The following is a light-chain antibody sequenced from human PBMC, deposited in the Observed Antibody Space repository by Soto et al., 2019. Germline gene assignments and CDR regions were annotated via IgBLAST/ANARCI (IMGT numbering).Light chain of an antibody. V-gene: IGKV4-1*01. CDR2: WAS. CDR3: QQHYSTPLT. J-gene: IGKJ4*01. Sequence: DIVMTQSPDSLAVSLGKRATINCKSSQSVLYTSNNKNCLAWYQQKPGQPPKLLIYWASTRAPGVPDRFSGSESGADFTLTISSLQAEDVAVYYCQQHYSTPLTFGGGTKVEIK. CDR1: QSVLYTSNNKNC.